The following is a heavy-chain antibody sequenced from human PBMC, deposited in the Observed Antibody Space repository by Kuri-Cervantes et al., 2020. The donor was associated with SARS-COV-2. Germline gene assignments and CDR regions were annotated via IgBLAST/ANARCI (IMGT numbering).Heavy chain of an antibody. CDR1: GFTFSTSA. CDR3: ARDSYGDTYYYYGMDV. Sequence: GESLKISCAVSGFTFSTSAMNWVRQAPGKGLGWVSVIYSGGSTYYADSVKGRFTISRDNSKNTLYLQMNSLRAEDTAVYYCARDSYGDTYYYYGMDVWGQGTTVTVSS. CDR2: IYSGGST. D-gene: IGHD4-17*01. V-gene: IGHV3-66*01. J-gene: IGHJ6*02.